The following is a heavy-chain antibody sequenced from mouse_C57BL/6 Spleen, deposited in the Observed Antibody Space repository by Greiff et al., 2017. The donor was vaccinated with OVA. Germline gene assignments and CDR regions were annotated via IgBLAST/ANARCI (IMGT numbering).Heavy chain of an antibody. CDR1: GYTFTSYW. J-gene: IGHJ3*01. V-gene: IGHV1-50*01. Sequence: QVQLQQPGAELVKPGASVKLSCKASGYTFTSYWMQWVKQRPGQGLEWIGEIDPSDSYTNYNQKFKGKATLTVDTSSSTAYMQLSSLTAEDSAVYYCARTLSYDYDEDWGQGTLVTVSA. D-gene: IGHD2-4*01. CDR2: IDPSDSYT. CDR3: ARTLSYDYDED.